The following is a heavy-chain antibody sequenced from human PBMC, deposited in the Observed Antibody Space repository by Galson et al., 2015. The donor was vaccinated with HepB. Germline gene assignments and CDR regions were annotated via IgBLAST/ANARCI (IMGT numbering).Heavy chain of an antibody. J-gene: IGHJ1*01. CDR3: ARKLAAAGTGGEYFQH. CDR2: ISYDGSNK. D-gene: IGHD6-13*01. Sequence: SLRLSCAASGFTFSSYAMHWVRQAPGKGLEWVAVISYDGSNKYYADSVKGRFTISRDNSKNTLYLQMNSLRAEDTAVYYCARKLAAAGTGGEYFQHWGQGTLVTVSS. CDR1: GFTFSSYA. V-gene: IGHV3-30*04.